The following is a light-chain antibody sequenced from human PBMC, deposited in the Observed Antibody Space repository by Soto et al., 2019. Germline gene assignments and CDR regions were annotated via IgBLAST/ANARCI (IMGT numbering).Light chain of an antibody. J-gene: IGLJ3*02. CDR2: EVD. Sequence: QSALTQPASVSGSPGQSITIYCSGTTSDVGIYNLVSWYQQHPGKAPKLVIYEVDKRPSGVSNRFSGSRSGNTASLTISGLQSEDEADYYSSSYAGSRWVFGGGTKLTVL. V-gene: IGLV2-23*02. CDR3: SSYAGSRWV. CDR1: TSDVGIYNL.